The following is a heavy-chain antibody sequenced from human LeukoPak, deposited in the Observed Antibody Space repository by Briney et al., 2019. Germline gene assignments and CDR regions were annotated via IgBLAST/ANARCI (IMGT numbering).Heavy chain of an antibody. CDR3: ARDSLEYSSSSGFDY. V-gene: IGHV3-21*01. CDR1: GFTFSSYT. D-gene: IGHD6-6*01. J-gene: IGHJ4*02. Sequence: PGGSLRLSCAASGFTFSSYTMNWVRQAPGKRQEWVSAISSGSSYKYFTDSVKGRFSISRDNAKDSLYLQMYSLRAEDTAVYYCARDSLEYSSSSGFDYWGQGTLVTVSS. CDR2: ISSGSSYK.